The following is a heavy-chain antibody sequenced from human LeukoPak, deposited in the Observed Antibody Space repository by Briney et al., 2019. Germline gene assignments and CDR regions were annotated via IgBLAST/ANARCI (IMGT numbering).Heavy chain of an antibody. CDR1: GGTFSSYA. J-gene: IGHJ6*03. CDR2: IIPIFGTA. CDR3: ATHMVRGVIGAYYYYMDV. V-gene: IGHV1-69*05. Sequence: SVKVSCKASGGTFSSYAISWVRQAPGQGLEWMGGIIPIFGTANYAQKLQGRVTITTDESTSTAYMELSSLRSEDTAVYYCATHMVRGVIGAYYYYMDVWGKGTTVTVSS. D-gene: IGHD3-10*01.